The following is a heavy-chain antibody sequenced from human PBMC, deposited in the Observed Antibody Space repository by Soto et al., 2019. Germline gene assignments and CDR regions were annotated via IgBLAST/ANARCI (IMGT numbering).Heavy chain of an antibody. V-gene: IGHV3-15*07. Sequence: EVQLVESAGGLVKPGGSLRLSCVASGFSFNEAWMNWVRQAPGEGLEWVGRIKTSAGGGATDYAAPVQGRFTISRDDSKNALYLHMNSLRTEDTAIYYCTTGSVERIWGQGTTVTVSS. CDR2: IKTSAGGGAT. D-gene: IGHD2-15*01. J-gene: IGHJ6*02. CDR3: TTGSVERI. CDR1: GFSFNEAW.